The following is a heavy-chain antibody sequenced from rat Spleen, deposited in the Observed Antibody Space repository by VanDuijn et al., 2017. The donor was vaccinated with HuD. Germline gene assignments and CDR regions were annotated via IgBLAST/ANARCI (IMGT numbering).Heavy chain of an antibody. CDR1: GFIFSDYN. Sequence: EVQLVESGGGLVQPGRSLKLSCAASGFIFSDYNMAWVRQAPKKGLEWVATFSYDGGNTYYRDSVKGRFTISRANAKSTLNLQMDSLRSEDTATYYCARRHYGYTDYFDYWGQGVMVTVSS. V-gene: IGHV5-7*01. D-gene: IGHD1-9*01. J-gene: IGHJ2*01. CDR3: ARRHYGYTDYFDY. CDR2: FSYDGGNT.